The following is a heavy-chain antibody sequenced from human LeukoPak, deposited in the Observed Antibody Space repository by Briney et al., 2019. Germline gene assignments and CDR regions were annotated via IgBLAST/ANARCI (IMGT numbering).Heavy chain of an antibody. D-gene: IGHD3-10*01. CDR2: ISGSGGST. Sequence: GGSLRLSCAASGFTFSSYAMSWVRQAPGKGLEWVSAISGSGGSTYYADSVKGRFTISRDNSKNTLYLQMNSLRAEDTAVYYCAKHYYGSGSYYNYAYYYYYYGMDVWGQGTTVTVSS. CDR1: GFTFSSYA. CDR3: AKHYYGSGSYYNYAYYYYYYGMDV. V-gene: IGHV3-23*01. J-gene: IGHJ6*02.